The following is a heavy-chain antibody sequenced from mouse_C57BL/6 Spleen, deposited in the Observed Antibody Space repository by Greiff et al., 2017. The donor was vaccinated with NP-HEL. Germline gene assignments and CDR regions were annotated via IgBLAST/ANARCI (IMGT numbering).Heavy chain of an antibody. Sequence: QVQLKQPGAELVKPGASVKLSCKASGYTFTSYWMQWVKQRPGQGLEWIGEIDPSDSYTNYNQKFKGKATLTVDTSSSTAYMQLSSLTSEDSAVYYCANYYGSRDWYFDVWGTGTTVTVSS. CDR3: ANYYGSRDWYFDV. CDR1: GYTFTSYW. V-gene: IGHV1-50*01. CDR2: IDPSDSYT. D-gene: IGHD1-1*01. J-gene: IGHJ1*03.